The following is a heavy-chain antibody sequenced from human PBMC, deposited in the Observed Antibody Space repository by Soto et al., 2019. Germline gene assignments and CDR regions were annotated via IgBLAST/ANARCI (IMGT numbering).Heavy chain of an antibody. J-gene: IGHJ6*02. Sequence: SETLSLTCTVSGGSVSSNSYSWGWIRQSPGKGLEWIGTIYSTENTYYHPSLLSRVTISVDTSMNSLKTEDTAMYYCTRARAGVPAAMDYYYYYGMDVWGQGTTVTVSS. CDR2: IYSTENT. CDR3: PAAMDYYYYYGMDV. V-gene: IGHV4-39*01. CDR1: GGSVSSNSYS. D-gene: IGHD2-2*01.